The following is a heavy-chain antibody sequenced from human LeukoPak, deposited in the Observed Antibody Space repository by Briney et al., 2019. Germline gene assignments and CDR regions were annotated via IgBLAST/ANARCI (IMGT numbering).Heavy chain of an antibody. CDR3: AREGYCSSTSCYFDY. J-gene: IGHJ4*02. Sequence: GVSLRLSCAASGFTFSSYGMHWVRQAPGKGLEWVAVIWYDGSNKYYADSVKGRFTISRDNSKNTLYLQMNSLRAEDTAVYYCAREGYCSSTSCYFDYWGQGTLVTVSS. D-gene: IGHD2-2*01. CDR2: IWYDGSNK. V-gene: IGHV3-33*01. CDR1: GFTFSSYG.